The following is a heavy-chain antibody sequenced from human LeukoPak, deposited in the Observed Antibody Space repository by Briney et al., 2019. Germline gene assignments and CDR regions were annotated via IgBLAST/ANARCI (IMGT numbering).Heavy chain of an antibody. V-gene: IGHV1-69*05. D-gene: IGHD3-9*01. J-gene: IGHJ6*03. Sequence: ASVKVSCKASGGTFSSYAISWVRQAPGQRLEWMGGIIPIFGTANYAQKFQGRVTITTDESTSTAYMELSSLRSEDTAVYYCARGYFPRGNYYYMDVWGKGTTVTVSS. CDR2: IIPIFGTA. CDR3: ARGYFPRGNYYYMDV. CDR1: GGTFSSYA.